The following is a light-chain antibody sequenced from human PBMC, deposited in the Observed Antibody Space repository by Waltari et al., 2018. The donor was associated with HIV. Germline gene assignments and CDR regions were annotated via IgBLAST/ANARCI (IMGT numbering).Light chain of an antibody. CDR2: AAS. CDR3: QQYNNWPLT. CDR1: QSVSSK. J-gene: IGKJ4*01. Sequence: EIVMTQSPASLSVSPGETATLSCRASQSVSSKLAWYQQKPGQAPRLLIYAASTRATGVPARFSGGGSGTEFTLTISSLQSEDFALYYCQQYNNWPLTFGGGTRVEI. V-gene: IGKV3-15*01.